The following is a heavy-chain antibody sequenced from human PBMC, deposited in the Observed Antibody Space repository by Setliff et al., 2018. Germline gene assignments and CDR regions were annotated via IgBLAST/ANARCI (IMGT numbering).Heavy chain of an antibody. CDR1: GGSISSRSYY. CDR2: IYYTGST. D-gene: IGHD1-1*01. Sequence: PSETLSLTCTVSGGSISSRSYYWGWIRQPPGKGLEWIGSIYYTGSTYYNPSLKSRVTISVDTSKRQFSLKLGSATAADTAVYYCARDMGQPYYFESWGLGTLVTVSS. CDR3: ARDMGQPYYFES. J-gene: IGHJ4*02. V-gene: IGHV4-39*07.